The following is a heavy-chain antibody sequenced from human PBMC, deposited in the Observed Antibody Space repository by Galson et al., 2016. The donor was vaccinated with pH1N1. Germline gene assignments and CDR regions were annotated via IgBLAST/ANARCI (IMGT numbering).Heavy chain of an antibody. Sequence: SLRLSCAASGFPFSSYAMHWVRQAPGKGLAWVAVVSYDGKNKYLADSVKGRFTISRDNSKNTVYLQMNSLGPDDTAVYYCARVFEEYFLYALDVWGQGTTVIVSS. J-gene: IGHJ6*02. D-gene: IGHD2/OR15-2a*01. CDR1: GFPFSSYA. CDR3: ARVFEEYFLYALDV. CDR2: VSYDGKNK. V-gene: IGHV3-30*04.